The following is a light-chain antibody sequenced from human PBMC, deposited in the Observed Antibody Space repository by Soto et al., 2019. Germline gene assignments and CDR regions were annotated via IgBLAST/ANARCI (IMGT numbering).Light chain of an antibody. J-gene: IGLJ1*01. CDR3: SSYASGSPYV. CDR1: SSDVGGYNY. CDR2: EVS. Sequence: QSALTQPASVSGSPGQSITISCTGTSSDVGGYNYVSWYQQHPGKAPKLMIYEVSNRPSGVSNRFSGSKSGNTAYLTISGLLAEDEDDYYCSSYASGSPYVFGTGTKLTVL. V-gene: IGLV2-14*01.